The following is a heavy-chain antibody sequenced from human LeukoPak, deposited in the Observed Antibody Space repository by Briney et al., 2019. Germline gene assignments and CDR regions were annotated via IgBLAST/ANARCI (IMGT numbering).Heavy chain of an antibody. J-gene: IGHJ6*03. D-gene: IGHD4-17*01. CDR2: IYPGDSDP. CDR3: ARHSYGDYEYYYYMDV. V-gene: IGHV5-51*01. CDR1: GYSFTSYW. Sequence: GESLKISCKGSGYSFTSYWIGWVRQMPGKGLEWMGIIYPGDSDPRYSPSFQGQVTISADKSISTAYLQWSSLKASDTAMYYCARHSYGDYEYYYYMDVWGKGTTVTVSS.